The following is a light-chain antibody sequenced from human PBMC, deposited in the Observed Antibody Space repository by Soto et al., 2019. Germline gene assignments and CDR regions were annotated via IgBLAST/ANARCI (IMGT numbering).Light chain of an antibody. CDR1: SSDVGAYNY. V-gene: IGLV2-14*03. Sequence: QSVLTQPASVSGSPGQSITISCTGTSSDVGAYNYVSWYQQHPGKAPKLMIYDVTNRPSGVSNRFSGSKSGYTASLTISGPRAEDEADYYSSSYTTTSTYVFGTGTKVT. CDR3: SSYTTTSTYV. J-gene: IGLJ1*01. CDR2: DVT.